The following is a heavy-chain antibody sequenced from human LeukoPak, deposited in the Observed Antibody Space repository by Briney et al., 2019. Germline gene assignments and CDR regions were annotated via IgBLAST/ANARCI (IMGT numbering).Heavy chain of an antibody. J-gene: IGHJ3*02. CDR1: GFTFSIYS. D-gene: IGHD3-22*01. V-gene: IGHV3-48*02. Sequence: PGGSLRLSCAASGFTFSIYSMNWVRQAPGKGLEWVSYISSRSNIIHYADSVKGRFTISRDNAKNSLSLQMNSLRDEDTAVYYCARGYDTTGRAFDIWGQGTMVTVSS. CDR2: ISSRSNII. CDR3: ARGYDTTGRAFDI.